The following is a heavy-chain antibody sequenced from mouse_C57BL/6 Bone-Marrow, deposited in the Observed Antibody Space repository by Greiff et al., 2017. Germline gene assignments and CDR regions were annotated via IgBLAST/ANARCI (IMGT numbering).Heavy chain of an antibody. D-gene: IGHD1-1*02. CDR2: IHPNSGSA. V-gene: IGHV1-64*01. J-gene: IGHJ3*01. CDR3: AIWTGPWFAY. CDR1: GYTFTSYW. Sequence: QVQLQQPGAELVKPGASVKLSCKASGYTFTSYWMHWVKQRPGQGLEWIGMIHPNSGSANYNEKFKSKATQTVDQSSSTAYMQLSSLSSAYSAVYYCAIWTGPWFAYSCQGTLVTVSA.